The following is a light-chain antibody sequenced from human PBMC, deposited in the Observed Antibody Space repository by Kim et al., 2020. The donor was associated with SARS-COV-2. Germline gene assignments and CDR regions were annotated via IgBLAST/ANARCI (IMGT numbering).Light chain of an antibody. J-gene: IGLJ3*02. V-gene: IGLV1-51*01. Sequence: QSTLTQAPSMSAAPGQKVSISCSGSKFNIGDNYVSWYQQFPGTAPKLLIYDNERRPSGIPDRFSGFKSGTSATLTITGLQTGDEADYYCGAWDTSLSVGLFGGGTQLTVL. CDR1: KFNIGDNY. CDR3: GAWDTSLSVGL. CDR2: DNE.